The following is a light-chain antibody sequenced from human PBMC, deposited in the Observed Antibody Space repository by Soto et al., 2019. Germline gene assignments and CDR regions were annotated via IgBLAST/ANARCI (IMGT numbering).Light chain of an antibody. Sequence: EIALTQSPCTLSLSPGDSAALSCRASECVXSNYLAWYQQKRGQAPRLLXDNASSRATGSPDRLSGGGSGADFTLTISRLDPEDFAVYYCQQFRNSVRTFGQGTRLDI. CDR1: ECVXSNY. CDR2: NAS. V-gene: IGKV3-20*01. J-gene: IGKJ5*01. CDR3: QQFRNSVRT.